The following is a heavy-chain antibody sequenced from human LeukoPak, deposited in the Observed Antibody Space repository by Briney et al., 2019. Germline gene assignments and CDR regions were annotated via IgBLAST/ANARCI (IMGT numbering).Heavy chain of an antibody. CDR2: IKATPDGGTT. CDR3: TTLPGYSYGYLQDY. Sequence: GGSLRLSCAASAFTFSDYSMNWVRQAPGKGLEWVGHIKATPDGGTTEYGAPVKGRFTISRDDSKNTLYLQMNSLKSEDTAVYFCTTLPGYSYGYLQDYWGQGTLVTVSS. CDR1: AFTFSDYS. V-gene: IGHV3-15*07. J-gene: IGHJ4*02. D-gene: IGHD5-18*01.